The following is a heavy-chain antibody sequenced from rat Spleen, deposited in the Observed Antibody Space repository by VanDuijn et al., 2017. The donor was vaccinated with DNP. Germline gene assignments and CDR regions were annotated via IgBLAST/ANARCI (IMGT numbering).Heavy chain of an antibody. CDR2: IGSGGNHA. CDR3: TTGLGLAY. J-gene: IGHJ3*01. Sequence: EVKLVESGGGLVQPGRSLKLSCAASGFTFSNYGMAWVRQAPTKGLEWVASIGSGGNHAYYRDSVKGRFTISRDNAKNTVYLQMNSLRSEDTATYYCTTGLGLAYWGQGTLVTVSS. CDR1: GFTFSNYG. D-gene: IGHD4-1*01. V-gene: IGHV5S13*01.